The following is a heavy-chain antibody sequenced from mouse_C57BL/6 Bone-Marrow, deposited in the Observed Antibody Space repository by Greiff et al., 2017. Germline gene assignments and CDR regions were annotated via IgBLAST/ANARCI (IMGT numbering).Heavy chain of an antibody. J-gene: IGHJ1*03. V-gene: IGHV14-4*01. CDR3: TYSGSRYFDV. Sequence: VQLQQSGAELVRPGASVKLSCTASGFNIKDDYMHWVKQRPEQGLEWIGWIDPENGDTEYASKFQGKATITADTSSNTAYLQLSSLTSEDTAVYYCTYSGSRYFDVWGTGTTVTVSS. CDR2: IDPENGDT. D-gene: IGHD1-1*01. CDR1: GFNIKDDY.